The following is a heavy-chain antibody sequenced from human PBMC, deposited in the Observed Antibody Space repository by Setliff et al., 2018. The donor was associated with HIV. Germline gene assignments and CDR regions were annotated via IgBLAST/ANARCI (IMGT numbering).Heavy chain of an antibody. CDR3: ARPNWFGDLSSGNWFDP. CDR2: IYDSGST. Sequence: ASETLSLTCTVYGASISNSNSYWGWIRQPPGKRLEWLGSIYDSGSTSYNPSLSGRLTISVDTSKNQVSLRLSSATAADTAVYCARPNWFGDLSSGNWFDPWGPGTLVTVSS. D-gene: IGHD3-10*01. J-gene: IGHJ5*02. CDR1: GASISNSNSY. V-gene: IGHV4-39*01.